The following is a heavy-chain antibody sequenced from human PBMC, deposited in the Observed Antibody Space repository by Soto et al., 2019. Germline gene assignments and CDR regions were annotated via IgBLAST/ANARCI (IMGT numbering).Heavy chain of an antibody. Sequence: QVQLQESGPGLVKPSQTLSLTCTVSGGSISSGGYYWSWIRQHPGKGLEWIGYIYYSGSTYYNPSLKSRVTISVDTSKNQFSLKLSSVTAADTAVYYCARSPPNYYDSSGYYYEGAFDIWGQGTMVTVSS. CDR1: GGSISSGGYY. CDR3: ARSPPNYYDSSGYYYEGAFDI. V-gene: IGHV4-31*03. D-gene: IGHD3-22*01. J-gene: IGHJ3*02. CDR2: IYYSGST.